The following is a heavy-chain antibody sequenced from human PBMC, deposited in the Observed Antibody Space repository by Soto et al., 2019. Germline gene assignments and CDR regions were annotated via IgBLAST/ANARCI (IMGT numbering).Heavy chain of an antibody. J-gene: IGHJ4*02. CDR1: GFSLTTSGVG. V-gene: IGHV2-5*02. CDR3: AHRVLRTVFGLVTTTAIYFDF. D-gene: IGHD3-3*01. Sequence: QITLNESGPTVVRPTETLTLTCRFSGFSLTTSGVGVGWIRQSPGKAPEWLALIYWDDDKRYSASLNSKLTITKGNFKNPVVLAVTTLDPTDTATYYCAHRVLRTVFGLVTTTAIYFDFWGQGTPVAVSS. CDR2: IYWDDDK.